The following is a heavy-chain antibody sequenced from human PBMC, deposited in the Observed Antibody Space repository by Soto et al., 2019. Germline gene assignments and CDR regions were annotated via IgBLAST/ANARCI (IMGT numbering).Heavy chain of an antibody. CDR2: IKADASST. J-gene: IGHJ4*01. CDR3: ARDLYGVGY. V-gene: IGHV3-74*01. CDR1: GFTFSSYW. D-gene: IGHD4-17*01. Sequence: EVQLVESGGGLVQPGGSLRLSCAASGFTFSSYWMHWVRQAPGKGLVWVSRIKADASSTDYADSVKGRFTISRDNGKDTLYLQMNSLRAEDTGVYYCARDLYGVGYWGHGTLVTVSS.